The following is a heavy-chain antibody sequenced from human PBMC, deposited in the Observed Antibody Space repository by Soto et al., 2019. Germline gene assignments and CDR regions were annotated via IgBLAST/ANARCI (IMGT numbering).Heavy chain of an antibody. V-gene: IGHV1-3*01. CDR2: INAGNGNT. J-gene: IGHJ4*02. CDR1: GYTFPSYA. D-gene: IGHD2-21*02. CDR3: ARSSVVVTAIDY. Sequence: GASVKVSCKASGYTFPSYAMHWVRQAPGQRLEWMGWINAGNGNTKYSQKFQGRVTITRDTSASTAYMELSSLRSEDTAVYYCARSSVVVTAIDYWGQGTLVTVSS.